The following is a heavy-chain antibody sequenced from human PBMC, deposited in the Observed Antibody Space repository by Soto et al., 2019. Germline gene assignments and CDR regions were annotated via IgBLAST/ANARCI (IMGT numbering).Heavy chain of an antibody. CDR1: GFTFSDYY. D-gene: IGHD2-2*01. J-gene: IGHJ5*02. CDR2: ISSSSSYT. Sequence: QVQLVESGGGLVKPGGSLRLSCAASGFTFSDYYMSWIRQAPGKGLEWVSYISSSSSYTNYADSVKGRFTISRDNAKNPLYLQMNSLRAEDTAVYYCARGYCSSTSCYRGWFDPWGQGTLVTVSS. CDR3: ARGYCSSTSCYRGWFDP. V-gene: IGHV3-11*05.